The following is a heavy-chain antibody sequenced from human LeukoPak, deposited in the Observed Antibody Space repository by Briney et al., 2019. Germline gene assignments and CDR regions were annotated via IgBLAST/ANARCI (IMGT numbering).Heavy chain of an antibody. CDR1: GFTFSSYA. Sequence: PGGSLRLSCTASGFTFSSYAMSWVRQPPGKGLEWVSAISGSGGSTYYADSVKGRFTISRDNSKNTLYLQMNGLRAEDTAVYYCAKEQAVAGTLYYFDYWGRGTLVTVSS. CDR2: ISGSGGST. D-gene: IGHD6-19*01. V-gene: IGHV3-23*01. J-gene: IGHJ4*02. CDR3: AKEQAVAGTLYYFDY.